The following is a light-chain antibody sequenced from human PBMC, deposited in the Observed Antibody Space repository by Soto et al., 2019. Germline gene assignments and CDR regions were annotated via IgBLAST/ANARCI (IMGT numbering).Light chain of an antibody. CDR3: PQANSFPFT. CDR2: AAS. Sequence: DIQMTPSPSSVSASVGDRVTITCRASQGISSWLAWYQQKPGNATKLLIYAASSLQSGVPSQFSGSGSETDFALTISGLRPEAFATYYCPQANSFPFTFGPGTKVDIK. V-gene: IGKV1-12*01. J-gene: IGKJ3*01. CDR1: QGISSW.